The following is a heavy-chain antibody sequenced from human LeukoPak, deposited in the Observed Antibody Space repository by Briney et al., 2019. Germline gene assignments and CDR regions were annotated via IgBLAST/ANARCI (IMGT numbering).Heavy chain of an antibody. Sequence: GGSLRLSCAASGFTFSSYAMHWVRQAPGKGLEYVSAISSNGGSTYYANSVKGRFTISRDNSKNTLYLQMGSLRAEDTALYYCAKDMASGYSYGSLGDAFDIWGQGTMVTVSS. CDR2: ISSNGGST. CDR1: GFTFSSYA. D-gene: IGHD5-18*01. CDR3: AKDMASGYSYGSLGDAFDI. J-gene: IGHJ3*02. V-gene: IGHV3-64*01.